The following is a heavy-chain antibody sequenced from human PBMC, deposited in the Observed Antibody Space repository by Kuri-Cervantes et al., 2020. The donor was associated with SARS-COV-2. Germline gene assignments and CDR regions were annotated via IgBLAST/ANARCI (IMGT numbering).Heavy chain of an antibody. CDR3: ARGWDYGSGSYYPRGDYGMDV. V-gene: IGHV4-61*10. J-gene: IGHJ6*02. D-gene: IGHD3-10*01. Sequence: SETLSLTCSVSGGSVSSGSYYWNWIRQPAGKGLEWIGRIYSIGRTDYNPSLKTRVTISVDTSKSQFPLRLTSVTAADTAVYYCARGWDYGSGSYYPRGDYGMDVWGQGTTVTVSS. CDR2: IYSIGRT. CDR1: GGSVSSGSYY.